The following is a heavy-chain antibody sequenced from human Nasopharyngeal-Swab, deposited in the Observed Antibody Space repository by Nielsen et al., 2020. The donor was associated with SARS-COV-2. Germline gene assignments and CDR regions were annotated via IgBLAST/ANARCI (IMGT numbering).Heavy chain of an antibody. CDR3: AREGPENRAYFDY. CDR2: IDRSGPYA. J-gene: IGHJ4*02. Sequence: GGSLRLSCAASGFTFSTHSMNWVRQAPGKGLEWVSSIDRSGPYAYYPDSVKGRFTISRDSAENSLYLQMNSLRAEDTAVYYCAREGPENRAYFDYWGQGTLVTVSS. V-gene: IGHV3-21*01. D-gene: IGHD1-14*01. CDR1: GFTFSTHS.